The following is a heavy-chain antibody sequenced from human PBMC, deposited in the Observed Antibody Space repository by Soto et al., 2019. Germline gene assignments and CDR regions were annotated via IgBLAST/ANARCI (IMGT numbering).Heavy chain of an antibody. CDR1: GDTFSFYT. CDR2: VNPILSMS. J-gene: IGHJ4*02. CDR3: ATSYGSGYRAFDY. V-gene: IGHV1-69*02. D-gene: IGHD3-10*01. Sequence: QVQLVQSGAEVKKPGSSVKVSCKASGDTFSFYTINWVRQAPGLGLEWMGRVNPILSMSNYAQKFQGRVTMTADKSTSTAYMALRRLKSEDTAFYYCATSYGSGYRAFDYWGQGALVTVSS.